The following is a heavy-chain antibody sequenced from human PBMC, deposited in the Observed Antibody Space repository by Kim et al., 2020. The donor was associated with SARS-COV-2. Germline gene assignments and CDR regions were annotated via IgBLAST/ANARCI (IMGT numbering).Heavy chain of an antibody. CDR1: GFTFSTYA. J-gene: IGHJ4*02. Sequence: GGSLRLSCAASGFTFSTYAMSWVRQAPQKGLEWVSAISVSGSQTYYPDSVKGRFTISRDNSKNTLYLQMNSLRAEDTAIYYCANGQNWGTIDYWGQGTLVTVSS. CDR3: ANGQNWGTIDY. V-gene: IGHV3-23*01. D-gene: IGHD7-27*01. CDR2: ISVSGSQT.